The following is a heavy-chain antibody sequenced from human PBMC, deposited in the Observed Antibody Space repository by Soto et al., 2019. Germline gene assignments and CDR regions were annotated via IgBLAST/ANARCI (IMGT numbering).Heavy chain of an antibody. CDR3: ATDLGYCSGGSCYSRRSYYYYYMDV. Sequence: PSETLCLTCTVSGGSISSYYWSWIRQPPGKGLEWIGYIYYSGSTNYNPSLKSRVTISVDTSKNQFSLKLSSVTAADTAVYYCATDLGYCSGGSCYSRRSYYYYYMDVWGKGTTVTVSS. CDR2: IYYSGST. J-gene: IGHJ6*03. CDR1: GGSISSYY. D-gene: IGHD2-15*01. V-gene: IGHV4-59*01.